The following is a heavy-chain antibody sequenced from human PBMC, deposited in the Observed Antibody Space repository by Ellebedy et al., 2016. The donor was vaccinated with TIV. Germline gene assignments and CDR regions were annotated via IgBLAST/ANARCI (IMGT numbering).Heavy chain of an antibody. CDR2: ISSSSSYI. CDR3: ARAGALYSYGHETGGDAFDI. V-gene: IGHV3-21*01. J-gene: IGHJ3*02. Sequence: GGSLRLXXAASGFTFSSYSMNWVRQAPGKGLEWVSSISSSSSYIYYADSVKGRFTISRDNAKNSLYLQMNSLRAEDTAVYYCARAGALYSYGHETGGDAFDIWGQGTMVTVSS. CDR1: GFTFSSYS. D-gene: IGHD5-18*01.